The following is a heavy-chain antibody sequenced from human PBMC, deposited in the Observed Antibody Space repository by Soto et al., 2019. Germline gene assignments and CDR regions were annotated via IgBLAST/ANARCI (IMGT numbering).Heavy chain of an antibody. CDR1: GYSISSGYY. V-gene: IGHV4-38-2*02. Sequence: SETLSLTCAVSGYSISSGYYWGWIRQPPGKGLEWIGSINHSGSTYYNPSLKSRVTISVDTSKNQFSLKLSSVTAADTAVYYCARDADQTYYYGSEPLDPWGQGTLVTVSS. D-gene: IGHD3-10*01. J-gene: IGHJ5*02. CDR2: INHSGST. CDR3: ARDADQTYYYGSEPLDP.